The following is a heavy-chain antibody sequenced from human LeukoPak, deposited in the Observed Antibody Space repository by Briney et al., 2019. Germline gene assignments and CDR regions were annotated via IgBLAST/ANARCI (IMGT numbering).Heavy chain of an antibody. CDR1: GHTSTTYA. CDR2: INAGNGNI. V-gene: IGHV1-3*01. CDR3: ARGGRSPAPFDI. J-gene: IGHJ3*02. Sequence: ASVKVSCKASGHTSTTYAIHWVRQAPGQGLEWMGWINAGNGNIKYSQKFQGRVTITGDTYASTAYMELSSLRSEDTAVYYCARGGRSPAPFDIWGQGTMVTVSS.